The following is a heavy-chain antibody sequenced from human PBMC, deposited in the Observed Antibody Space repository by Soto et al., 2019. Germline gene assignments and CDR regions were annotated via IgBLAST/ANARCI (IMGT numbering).Heavy chain of an antibody. V-gene: IGHV4-39*01. CDR1: GGSISSSSYY. J-gene: IGHJ3*02. Sequence: SETLSLTCTVSGGSISSSSYYWGWIRQPPGKGLEWIGSIYYSGSTYYNPSLKSRVTISVDTSKNQFSLKLSSVTAADTAVYYCARAKSNIAGNAFDIWGQGTMVTVSS. D-gene: IGHD2-15*01. CDR3: ARAKSNIAGNAFDI. CDR2: IYYSGST.